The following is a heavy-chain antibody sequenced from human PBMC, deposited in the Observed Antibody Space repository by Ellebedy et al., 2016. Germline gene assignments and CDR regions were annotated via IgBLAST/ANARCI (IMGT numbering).Heavy chain of an antibody. Sequence: ASVKVSCKASGYTFTSYAMHWVRQAPGQRLEWMGWINAGNGNTKYSQKFQGWVTMTRDTSISTAYMELSRLRSDDTAVYYCARSHGGNEGLYAFDIWGQGTMVTVSS. CDR2: INAGNGNT. J-gene: IGHJ3*02. V-gene: IGHV1-3*01. D-gene: IGHD4-23*01. CDR1: GYTFTSYA. CDR3: ARSHGGNEGLYAFDI.